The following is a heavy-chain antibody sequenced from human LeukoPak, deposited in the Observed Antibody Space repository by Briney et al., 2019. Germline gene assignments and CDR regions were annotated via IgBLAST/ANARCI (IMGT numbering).Heavy chain of an antibody. CDR2: IFYSGIT. V-gene: IGHV4-59*01. J-gene: IGHJ4*02. CDR3: ARGGRLLGKFDY. Sequence: SETLSLTCTVSGDSITSYFWSWIRQPPGKGLEWVGYIFYSGITNYNPSLKSRVTISVDTSKNQFSLKLGSVTAADTAVYFCARGGRLLGKFDYWGQGTLVTVSS. CDR1: GDSITSYF. D-gene: IGHD3-22*01.